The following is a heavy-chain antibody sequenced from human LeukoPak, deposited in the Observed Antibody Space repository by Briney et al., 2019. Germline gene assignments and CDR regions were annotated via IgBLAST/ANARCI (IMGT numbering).Heavy chain of an antibody. J-gene: IGHJ4*02. D-gene: IGHD6-19*01. Sequence: SETLSLTCAVYGGSFSGYYWSWIRQPPGKGLEWIGEINHSGSTNYNPSLKSRVTISVDTSKNQFSLKLSSVTAADTAVYYCARTPRPYSSGWYGRYYFDYWGQGTLVTVSS. CDR3: ARTPRPYSSGWYGRYYFDY. V-gene: IGHV4-34*01. CDR2: INHSGST. CDR1: GGSFSGYY.